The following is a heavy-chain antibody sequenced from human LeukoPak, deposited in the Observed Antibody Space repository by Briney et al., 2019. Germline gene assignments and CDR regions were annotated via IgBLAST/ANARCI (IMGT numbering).Heavy chain of an antibody. CDR3: ARHETSSSWTSSFDY. CDR1: GGCITSYY. D-gene: IGHD6-13*01. J-gene: IGHJ4*02. CDR2: IYDTGST. V-gene: IGHV4-59*08. Sequence: SETLSLTCTVSGGCITSYYWSWIRQPPGKGLEWIGYIYDTGSTNYSPSLKSRVTISVDTSKNQFSLKLTSVTAADTAVYYCARHETSSSWTSSFDYWGQGTLVTVSS.